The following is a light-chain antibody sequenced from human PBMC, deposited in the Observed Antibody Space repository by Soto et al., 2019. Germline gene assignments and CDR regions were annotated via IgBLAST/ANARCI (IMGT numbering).Light chain of an antibody. CDR3: QQYVSLPIT. CDR1: QSVSSTY. J-gene: IGKJ5*01. CDR2: GAS. V-gene: IGKV3-20*01. Sequence: EIVMTQSPATLSVSPEERATLSCRASQSVSSTYLAWYQQKPGQAPRLLIYGASSRATGIPDRFSGSGSGTDFTLTISRVEPEDFAVYYCQQYVSLPITFGQGTRLEI.